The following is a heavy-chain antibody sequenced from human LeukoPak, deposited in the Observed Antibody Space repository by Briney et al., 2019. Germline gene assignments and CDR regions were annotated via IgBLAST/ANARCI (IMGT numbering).Heavy chain of an antibody. D-gene: IGHD4-11*01. CDR2: IIPIFGSP. Sequence: SVKVSCKTSGGTFSNYAISWVRQAPGQGLEWMGGIIPIFGSPSYAQMFHGRVTITTDESATTAYMELSSLRSEDTAVYYCAREDYSNYYMDVWGIGTTVTVSS. CDR1: GGTFSNYA. J-gene: IGHJ6*03. V-gene: IGHV1-69*05. CDR3: AREDYSNYYMDV.